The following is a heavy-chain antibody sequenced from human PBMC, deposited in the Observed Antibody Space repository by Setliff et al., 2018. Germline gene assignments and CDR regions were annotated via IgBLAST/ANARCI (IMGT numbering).Heavy chain of an antibody. J-gene: IGHJ6*02. CDR2: MNPNSGNT. D-gene: IGHD3-10*01. CDR1: GYTFTSYD. Sequence: ASVKVSCKASGYTFTSYDINWVRQATGQGLEWMGWMNPNSGNTGYAQKFQGRVTMTRNTSISTAYMELGSLRSEDTAVYYCARGPGGSGSYVFYYYYYGMDVWGQGTTVTVSS. CDR3: ARGPGGSGSYVFYYYYYGMDV. V-gene: IGHV1-8*01.